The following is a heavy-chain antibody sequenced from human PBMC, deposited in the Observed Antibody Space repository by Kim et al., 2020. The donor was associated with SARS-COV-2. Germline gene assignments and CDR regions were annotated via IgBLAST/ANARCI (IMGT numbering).Heavy chain of an antibody. Sequence: SPSFQGQVTISADKSISTAYLQWSSLKAWDTAMYYCARLTTDYYYGMDVWGQGTTVTVSS. CDR3: ARLTTDYYYGMDV. J-gene: IGHJ6*02. V-gene: IGHV5-51*01. D-gene: IGHD4-17*01.